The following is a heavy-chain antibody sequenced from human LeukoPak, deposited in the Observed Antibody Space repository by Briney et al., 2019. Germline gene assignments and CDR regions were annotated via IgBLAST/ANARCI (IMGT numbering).Heavy chain of an antibody. Sequence: ASVRVSCKASGYTFSDYSMHWVRQAPGQGLEWMGWINPNSGGTNYAQKFQGRVTMTRDTSISTAYMELSRLRSDDTAVYYCARGSSSIAVAPGGYWGQGTLVTVSS. J-gene: IGHJ4*02. D-gene: IGHD6-19*01. V-gene: IGHV1-2*02. CDR3: ARGSSSIAVAPGGY. CDR1: GYTFSDYS. CDR2: INPNSGGT.